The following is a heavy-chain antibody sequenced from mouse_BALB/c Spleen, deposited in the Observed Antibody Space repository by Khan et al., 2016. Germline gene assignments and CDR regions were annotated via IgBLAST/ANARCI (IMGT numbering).Heavy chain of an antibody. CDR2: INPTTGYT. Sequence: QIQLQQSGAELAKPGASVKLSCKASGYTFTTYWMHWVKQRPGQGLAWIVYINPTTGYTEYNPKFRDKATLTADKSSSTAYMQLSGREAEGSAVDDWARDVDDWGRGTSVTVSA. CDR3: ARDVDD. J-gene: IGHJ4*01. CDR1: GYTFTTYW. V-gene: IGHV1-7*01.